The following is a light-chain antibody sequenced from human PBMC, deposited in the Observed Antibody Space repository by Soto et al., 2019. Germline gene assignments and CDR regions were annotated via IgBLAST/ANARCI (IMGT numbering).Light chain of an antibody. CDR1: QSIHNSY. CDR2: GAS. J-gene: IGKJ5*01. V-gene: IGKV3-20*01. Sequence: EIVLTQSPVTLSLSPGESATLFCRASQSIHNSYLAWYQQKGGQAPRLLIFGASIRASGIPDRFSGSGSGTDFTLTISRLEPEDFEIYYRQQYSGSPGTFGQGTRLEIK. CDR3: QQYSGSPGT.